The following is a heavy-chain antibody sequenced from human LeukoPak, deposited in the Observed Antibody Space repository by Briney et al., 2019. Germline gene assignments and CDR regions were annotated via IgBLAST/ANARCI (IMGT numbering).Heavy chain of an antibody. V-gene: IGHV3-21*01. Sequence: PGGSLRLSCAGSGFTFSSCSMNWVRQAPGKGLEWVSSISSTGNYIYYADSVKGRFTISRDNAKNSLYLQMNSLRAEDTGIYYCARNPQRDNSAYTLYYFNYWGQGTLVTVSS. J-gene: IGHJ4*02. CDR3: ARNPQRDNSAYTLYYFNY. D-gene: IGHD3-22*01. CDR2: ISSTGNYI. CDR1: GFTFSSCS.